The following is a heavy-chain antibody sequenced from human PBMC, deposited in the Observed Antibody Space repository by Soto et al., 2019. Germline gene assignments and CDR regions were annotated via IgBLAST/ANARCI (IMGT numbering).Heavy chain of an antibody. Sequence: GGSLRLSCAASGFTFSDYYMSWIRQAPGKGLEWVSYLSSSSTYTNYADSVKGRFTISRDNAKNSLYLQLNSLRAEDTAVYYCARDGGYYDSRITTGYAFDIWGQGTMVTVSS. CDR1: GFTFSDYY. CDR2: LSSSSTYT. D-gene: IGHD3-22*01. CDR3: ARDGGYYDSRITTGYAFDI. J-gene: IGHJ3*02. V-gene: IGHV3-11*05.